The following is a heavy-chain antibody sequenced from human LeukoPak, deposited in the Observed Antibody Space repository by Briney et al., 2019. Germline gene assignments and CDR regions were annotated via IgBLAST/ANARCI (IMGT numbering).Heavy chain of an antibody. D-gene: IGHD6-19*01. Sequence: GSLRLSCAASGFTFSNAWMSWVRQAPGKGLEWIGEINHSGSTNYNPPLKSRVTISVDTSKNQFSLKLSSVTAADTAVYYCATTRYSSGWYYYYYMDVWGKGTTVTISS. CDR3: ATTRYSSGWYYYYYMDV. V-gene: IGHV4-34*08. CDR1: GFTFSNAW. CDR2: INHSGST. J-gene: IGHJ6*03.